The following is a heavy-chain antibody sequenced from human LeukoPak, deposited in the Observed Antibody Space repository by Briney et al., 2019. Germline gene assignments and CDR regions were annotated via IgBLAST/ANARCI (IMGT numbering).Heavy chain of an antibody. J-gene: IGHJ4*02. V-gene: IGHV4-39*07. CDR3: ARGRGSYYDSSERPYYFDY. CDR1: GGSISSSSYY. Sequence: SETLSLTCTVSGGSISSSSYYWGWIRQPPGKGLEWIGSIYYSGSTYYNPSLKSRVTISVDTSKNQFSLKLSSVTAADTAVYYCARGRGSYYDSSERPYYFDYWGQGTLVTVSP. D-gene: IGHD3-22*01. CDR2: IYYSGST.